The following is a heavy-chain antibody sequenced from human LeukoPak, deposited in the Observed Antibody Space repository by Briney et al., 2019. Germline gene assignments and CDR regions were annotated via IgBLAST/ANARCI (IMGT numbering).Heavy chain of an antibody. J-gene: IGHJ4*02. CDR1: GGSINSYY. CDR2: IYYSGNT. D-gene: IGHD2-8*01. Sequence: TSETLSLTCTVSGGSINSYYWTWIRQPPGKGLEWIGYIYYSGNTNYNPSLKSRVTISVDSPKNQFSLNLTSVTAADTAVYYCSRENGAFSPFGYWGQGTLVTVPS. V-gene: IGHV4-59*12. CDR3: SRENGAFSPFGY.